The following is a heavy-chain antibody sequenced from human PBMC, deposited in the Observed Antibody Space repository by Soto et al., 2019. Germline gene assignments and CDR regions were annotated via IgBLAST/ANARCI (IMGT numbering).Heavy chain of an antibody. CDR1: GDSVSSNDYF. V-gene: IGHV4-39*01. CDR3: ARRRSSGWYDY. Sequence: LSCSVSGDSVSSNDYFWGWIRQPPGKGLEWIGSYYYGGSTYYSPSLNSRVTISVDTSKNQFSLKLNSVTVADTAVYYCARRRSSGWYDYWGQGTLVTVSS. CDR2: YYYGGST. J-gene: IGHJ4*02. D-gene: IGHD6-19*01.